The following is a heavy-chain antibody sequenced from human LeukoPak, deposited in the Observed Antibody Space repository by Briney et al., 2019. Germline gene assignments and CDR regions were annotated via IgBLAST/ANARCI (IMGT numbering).Heavy chain of an antibody. V-gene: IGHV3-NL1*01. CDR3: AKTPLRYFTPNYYYMDV. J-gene: IGHJ6*03. CDR2: VYGGDTT. D-gene: IGHD3-9*01. Sequence: GGSLRLSCAASGFTFSNYGMHWVRQAPGKGLEWVSVVYGGDTTYYADSVKGRFTISRDNSKNTLYLQMNSLRAEDTAVYYCAKTPLRYFTPNYYYMDVWGKGTTVTVSS. CDR1: GFTFSNYG.